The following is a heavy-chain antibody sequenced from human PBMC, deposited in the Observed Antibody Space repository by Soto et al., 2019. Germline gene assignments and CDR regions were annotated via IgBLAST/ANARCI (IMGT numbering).Heavy chain of an antibody. CDR3: ARDHLIHGSDV. CDR1: GFIFSMYS. J-gene: IGHJ6*02. D-gene: IGHD3-22*01. CDR2: IPQDGVDG. V-gene: IGHV3-7*03. Sequence: HPGGSLRLSCEVSGFIFSMYSMSWVRQTPGKGLEWVAKIPQDGVDGHYADAVKGRFTISRDNGKNSLYLQMNNLRAEDTAVYYCARDHLIHGSDVWGRGATVTVSS.